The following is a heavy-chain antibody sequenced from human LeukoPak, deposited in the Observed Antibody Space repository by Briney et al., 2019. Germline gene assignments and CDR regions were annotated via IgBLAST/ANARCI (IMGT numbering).Heavy chain of an antibody. CDR1: GGSFSGYY. CDR3: ARQRVIDY. Sequence: SETLSLTCAVYGGSFSGYYWSWIRQPPGKGLEWIGEINHSGSTNYNPSLKSRVTISVDTSKNQFPLKLSSVTAADTAVYYCARQRVIDYWGQGTLVTVSS. V-gene: IGHV4-34*01. J-gene: IGHJ4*02. CDR2: INHSGST.